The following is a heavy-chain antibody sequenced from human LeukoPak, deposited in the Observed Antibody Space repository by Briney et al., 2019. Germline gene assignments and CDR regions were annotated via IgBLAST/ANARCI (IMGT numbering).Heavy chain of an antibody. Sequence: SETLSLTCAVYGGSFSGYYWSWIRQPPGKGLEWIGEINHSGSTNYNPSLKSRATISVDTSKNQFSLKLSSVTAADTAVYYCARGPRWLQSVSLSGYFDLWGRGTLVSVSS. CDR2: INHSGST. D-gene: IGHD5-24*01. CDR1: GGSFSGYY. V-gene: IGHV4-34*01. CDR3: ARGPRWLQSVSLSGYFDL. J-gene: IGHJ2*01.